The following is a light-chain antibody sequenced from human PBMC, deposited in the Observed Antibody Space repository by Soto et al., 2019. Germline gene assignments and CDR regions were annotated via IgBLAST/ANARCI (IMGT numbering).Light chain of an antibody. Sequence: QSALTQPRSVSLSPGQSVTISCTGTSSDVGGYNYVSWYQQHPGKAPKLMSYDVSKRPSGVPDRFSGSKSGNTASLTISGLQAEDEADYYCCSYAGTYTSYVFGTGTKVTVL. CDR3: CSYAGTYTSYV. CDR1: SSDVGGYNY. V-gene: IGLV2-11*01. J-gene: IGLJ1*01. CDR2: DVS.